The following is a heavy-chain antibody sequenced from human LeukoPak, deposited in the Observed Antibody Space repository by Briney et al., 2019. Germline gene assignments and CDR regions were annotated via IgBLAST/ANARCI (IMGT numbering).Heavy chain of an antibody. CDR1: GFTFKNED. D-gene: IGHD7-27*01. CDR3: AKGSWGDD. Sequence: GGSLRLSCAGSGFTFKNEDMTWVRQAPGKGLEWVSSIHPTNGKTNYADSVKGRFTNSRDNSKNTLYLQMNSLRADDTAVYYCAKGSWGDDWGQGTLVTVSS. V-gene: IGHV3-23*01. J-gene: IGHJ4*02. CDR2: IHPTNGKT.